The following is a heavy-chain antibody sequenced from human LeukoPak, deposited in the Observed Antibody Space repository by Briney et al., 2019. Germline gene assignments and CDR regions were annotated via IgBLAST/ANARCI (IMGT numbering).Heavy chain of an antibody. J-gene: IGHJ4*02. CDR1: GGSISSYY. V-gene: IGHV4-59*01. CDR3: ARISRYYYYYYFDH. D-gene: IGHD2/OR15-2a*01. Sequence: PSETLSLTCTVSGGSISSYYWSWIRQPPGKGLEWIGYIYYSGSTNYNPSLKSRVTISVDTSKNQFSLKLSSVTAADTAVYYCARISRYYYYYYFDHWGQGTPVTVSS. CDR2: IYYSGST.